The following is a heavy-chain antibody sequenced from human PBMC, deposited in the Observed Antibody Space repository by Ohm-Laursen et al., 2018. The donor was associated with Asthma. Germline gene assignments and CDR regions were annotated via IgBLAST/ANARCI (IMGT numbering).Heavy chain of an antibody. V-gene: IGHV3-9*01. CDR2: ISWNSGSI. Sequence: SLRLSCAAPGFTFDDYAMHWVRQAPGKGLEWVSGISWNSGSIGYADSVKGRFTISRDNAKNTLYLQMNSLRAEDTAVYYCARDRVDDYGDYRFDYWGQGTLVTVSS. CDR1: GFTFDDYA. CDR3: ARDRVDDYGDYRFDY. D-gene: IGHD4-17*01. J-gene: IGHJ4*02.